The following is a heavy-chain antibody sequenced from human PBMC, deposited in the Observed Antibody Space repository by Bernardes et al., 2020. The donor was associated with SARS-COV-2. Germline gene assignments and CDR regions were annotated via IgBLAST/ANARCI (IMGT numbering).Heavy chain of an antibody. CDR3: ARAFENYYDRSGNYYSDAFDI. V-gene: IGHV1-18*01. D-gene: IGHD3-22*01. Sequence: ASVKVSCKVSGYSFTSYGLNWVRQAPGQGLEWMGWINAFNGNTNYALKVQDRVTLTADTSTSTVYMELRSLRSDDTAVYYCARAFENYYDRSGNYYSDAFDIWGQGTMVTVS. CDR1: GYSFTSYG. J-gene: IGHJ3*02. CDR2: INAFNGNT.